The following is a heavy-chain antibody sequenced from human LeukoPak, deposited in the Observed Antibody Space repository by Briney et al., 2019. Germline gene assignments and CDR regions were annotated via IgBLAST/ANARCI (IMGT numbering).Heavy chain of an antibody. Sequence: ASVKVSCKASGGTFSSYAISWVRQAPGQGLEWMGRIIPIFGTANYAQKFQGRVTITTDESTSTAYMELSSLRSEDTAVYYCARSVWFGELFDWFDPWSQGTLVTVSS. J-gene: IGHJ5*02. CDR2: IIPIFGTA. V-gene: IGHV1-69*05. CDR1: GGTFSSYA. CDR3: ARSVWFGELFDWFDP. D-gene: IGHD3-10*01.